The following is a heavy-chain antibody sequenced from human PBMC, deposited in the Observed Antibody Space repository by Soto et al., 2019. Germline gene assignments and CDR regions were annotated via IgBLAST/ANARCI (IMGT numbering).Heavy chain of an antibody. J-gene: IGHJ6*02. CDR1: GYTFTSYD. Sequence: ASVKVSCKASGYTFTSYDINWVRQATGQGLEWMGWMNPNSGNTGYAQKFQGRVTMTRNTSISTAYMELSSMRSEDTAVYYCASADYDILTGSYWYYGMDVWGQGTTLTVSS. D-gene: IGHD3-9*01. CDR3: ASADYDILTGSYWYYGMDV. V-gene: IGHV1-8*01. CDR2: MNPNSGNT.